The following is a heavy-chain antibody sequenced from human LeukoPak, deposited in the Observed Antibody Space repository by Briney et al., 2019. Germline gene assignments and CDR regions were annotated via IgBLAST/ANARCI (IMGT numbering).Heavy chain of an antibody. CDR3: AKGYYASGSYGWFDT. J-gene: IGHJ5*02. CDR2: INSDGRST. V-gene: IGHV3-74*01. Sequence: PGGSLRLSCGASGFTFGTYWMHWVRQAPGKGLVWVSRINSDGRSTNYADSVKGRFSISRDNAENTLYLQMNSLRAEDTAVYYCAKGYYASGSYGWFDTWGQGTLVTVSS. CDR1: GFTFGTYW. D-gene: IGHD3-10*01.